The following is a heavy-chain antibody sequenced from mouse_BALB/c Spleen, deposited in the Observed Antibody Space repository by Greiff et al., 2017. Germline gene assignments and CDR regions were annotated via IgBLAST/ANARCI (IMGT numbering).Heavy chain of an antibody. CDR3: AREGELLRLFYAMDY. D-gene: IGHD1-2*01. CDR2: IWSGGST. V-gene: IGHV2-2*02. Sequence: QVQLVESGPGLVQPSQSLSITCTVSGFSLTSYGVHWVRQSPGKGLEWLGVIWSGGSTDYNAAFISRLSISKDNSKSQVFFKMNSLQANDTAIYYCAREGELLRLFYAMDYWGQGTSVTVSS. J-gene: IGHJ4*01. CDR1: GFSLTSYG.